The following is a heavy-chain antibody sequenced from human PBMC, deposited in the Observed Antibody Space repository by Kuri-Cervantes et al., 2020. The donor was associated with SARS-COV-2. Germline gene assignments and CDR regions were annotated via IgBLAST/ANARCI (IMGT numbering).Heavy chain of an antibody. CDR3: ARHQTYSNSWYVFDY. J-gene: IGHJ4*02. CDR1: GGSLSGYY. D-gene: IGHD6-13*01. Sequence: ESLKISCAVYGGSLSGYYWSWIRQPPGKGLEWIGEINHSGSTNYNPSLKSRVTISVDTSKNQFSLKLSSVTAADTAVYYCARHQTYSNSWYVFDYWGQGTLVTVSS. CDR2: INHSGST. V-gene: IGHV4-34*01.